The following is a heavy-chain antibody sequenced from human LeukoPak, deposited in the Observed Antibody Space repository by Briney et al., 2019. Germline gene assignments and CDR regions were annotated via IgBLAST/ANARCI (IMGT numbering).Heavy chain of an antibody. CDR3: ARGPYDSSGYYIDY. CDR2: IYYSGST. D-gene: IGHD3-22*01. CDR1: GGSISSYY. V-gene: IGHV4-59*01. Sequence: SETLSLTCTVSGGSISSYYWSWIRQPPGKGLEWIGYIYYSGSTNYNPSLKSRVTISIDTSKNQFSLKLSSVTAADTAVYYCARGPYDSSGYYIDYWGQGTLVTVSS. J-gene: IGHJ4*02.